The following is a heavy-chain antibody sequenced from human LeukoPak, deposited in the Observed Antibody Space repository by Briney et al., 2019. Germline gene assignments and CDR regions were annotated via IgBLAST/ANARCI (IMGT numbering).Heavy chain of an antibody. V-gene: IGHV4-38-2*02. CDR1: GYSISSGYY. D-gene: IGHD3-22*01. CDR3: ARTGGYYHPDDAFDI. J-gene: IGHJ3*02. CDR2: IYHSGST. Sequence: SETLSLTCTVSGYSISSGYYWGWIRQPPGKGLEWIGSIYHSGSTYYNPSLKSRVTISVDTSKNQFSLKLSSVTAADTAVYYCARTGGYYHPDDAFDIWGQGTMVTVSS.